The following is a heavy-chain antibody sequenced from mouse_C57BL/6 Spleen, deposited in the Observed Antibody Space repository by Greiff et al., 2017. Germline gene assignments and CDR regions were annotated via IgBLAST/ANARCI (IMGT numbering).Heavy chain of an antibody. V-gene: IGHV1-59*01. CDR2: IDPSDSYT. CDR1: GYTFTSYW. J-gene: IGHJ4*01. Sequence: QVQLKQPGAELVRPGTSVKLSCKASGYTFTSYWMHWVKQRPGQGLEWIGVIDPSDSYTNYNQKFKGKATLTVDTSSSTAYMQLSSLTSEDSAVYYCARILRYYAMDYWGQGTSVTVSS. CDR3: ARILRYYAMDY.